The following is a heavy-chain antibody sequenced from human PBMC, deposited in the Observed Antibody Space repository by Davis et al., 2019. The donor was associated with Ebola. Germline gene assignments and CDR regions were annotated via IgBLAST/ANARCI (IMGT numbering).Heavy chain of an antibody. J-gene: IGHJ5*02. CDR3: ASGWLRGGGVDP. Sequence: HPQTLSLTCAISGDGVSSGGWNRISQSPSRGLEWRGRTYYSSKWYNDYAASVKRRITINLYTSKNQFSLQLNSVTPEDTAVYYCASGWLRGGGVDPWGQGTPVTVSS. D-gene: IGHD5-12*01. V-gene: IGHV6-1*01. CDR1: GDGVSSGG. CDR2: TYYSSKWYN.